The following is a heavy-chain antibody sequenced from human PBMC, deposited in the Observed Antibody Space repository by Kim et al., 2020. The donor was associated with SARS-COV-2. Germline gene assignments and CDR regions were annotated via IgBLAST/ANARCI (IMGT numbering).Heavy chain of an antibody. J-gene: IGHJ4*02. D-gene: IGHD3-10*01. V-gene: IGHV3-33*06. CDR3: AKEGASGYYFDY. CDR1: GFTFSSYG. Sequence: GGSLRLSCAASGFTFSSYGMHWVRQAPGKGLEWVAVIWYDGSNKYYADSVKGRFTISRDNSKNTLYLQMNSLRAEDTAVYYCAKEGASGYYFDYWGQGTLVTVSS. CDR2: IWYDGSNK.